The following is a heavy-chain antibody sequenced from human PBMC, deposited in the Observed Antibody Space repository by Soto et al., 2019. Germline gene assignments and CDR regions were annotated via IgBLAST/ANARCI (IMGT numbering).Heavy chain of an antibody. CDR3: AAHFHWGPYYYYYGMDV. CDR1: GGTLSNYA. Sequence: QVQLVQSGAEVKKPGSSVKVSCKASGGTLSNYAISWVRQAPGQGLEWMGGIIPMFGTANYAQKFQGRVTITADESTSTAYMELSSLRSEDMAVYYCAAHFHWGPYYYYYGMDVWGQGTTVTVSS. CDR2: IIPMFGTA. J-gene: IGHJ6*02. D-gene: IGHD7-27*01. V-gene: IGHV1-69*12.